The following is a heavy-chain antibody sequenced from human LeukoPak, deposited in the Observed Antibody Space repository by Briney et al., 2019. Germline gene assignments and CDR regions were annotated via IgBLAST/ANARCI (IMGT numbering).Heavy chain of an antibody. V-gene: IGHV5-10-1*01. J-gene: IGHJ3*02. CDR3: ASHKRGSDDAFDI. D-gene: IGHD6-25*01. Sequence: GESLKISCQASGYSFTSSWIGWVRQMPGKGLEWMGRIDPSDSYTNYSPSFQGHVTISADKSISTAYLQWSSLKASDTAMYYCASHKRGSDDAFDIWGQGTMVTVSS. CDR1: GYSFTSSW. CDR2: IDPSDSYT.